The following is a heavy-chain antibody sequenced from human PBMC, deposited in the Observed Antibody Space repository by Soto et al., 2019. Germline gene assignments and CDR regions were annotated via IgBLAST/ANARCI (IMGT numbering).Heavy chain of an antibody. V-gene: IGHV3-21*01. J-gene: IGHJ3*02. CDR1: GFTFSSYS. CDR3: ARAPHAHDAFDI. Sequence: GGSLRLSCAASGFTFSSYSMNWVRQAPGKGLEWVSSISSSSSYIYYADSVKGRFTISRDNAKNSLYLQMNSLRAEDMAVYYCARAPHAHDAFDIWGQGTMVTVSS. CDR2: ISSSSSYI.